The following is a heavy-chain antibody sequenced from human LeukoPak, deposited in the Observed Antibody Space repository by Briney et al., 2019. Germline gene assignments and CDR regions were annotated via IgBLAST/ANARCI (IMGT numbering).Heavy chain of an antibody. CDR2: IYPGDSNT. V-gene: IGHV5-51*01. CDR3: SRGDANTLGEFLDY. CDR1: GYSFTRHW. J-gene: IGHJ4*02. D-gene: IGHD5-24*01. Sequence: GESLQTSCKGSGYSFTRHWIGWVRQMPGKGLEWMGIIYPGDSNTRYSPSFQGQVTISADESITTAYLQWSSLKASDTAIYYCSRGDANTLGEFLDYWGQGTLVTVSS.